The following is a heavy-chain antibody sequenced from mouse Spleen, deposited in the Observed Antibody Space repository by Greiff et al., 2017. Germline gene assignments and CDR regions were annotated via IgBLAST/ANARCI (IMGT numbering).Heavy chain of an antibody. J-gene: IGHJ3*01. Sequence: VQLQQSGTVLARPGASVKMSCKTSGYTFTSYWMHWVKQRPGQGLEWIGAIYPGNSDTSYNQKFKGKAKLTAVTSASTAYMELSSLTNEDSAVYYCTFITTSVAGFAYWGQGTLVTVSA. D-gene: IGHD1-1*01. V-gene: IGHV1-5*01. CDR1: GYTFTSYW. CDR2: IYPGNSDT. CDR3: TFITTSVAGFAY.